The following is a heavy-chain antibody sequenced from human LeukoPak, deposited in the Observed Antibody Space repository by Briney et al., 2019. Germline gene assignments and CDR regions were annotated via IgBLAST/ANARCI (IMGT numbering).Heavy chain of an antibody. J-gene: IGHJ4*02. CDR2: IYHSGST. V-gene: IGHV4-59*02. D-gene: IGHD3-22*01. Sequence: SETLSLTCTVSSGSVNSYYWSWIRQPPGKGLEWIGEIYHSGSTNYNPSLKSRVTISVDKSKNQFSLKLSSVTAADTAVYYCARDPHMYYYDSSGPPNWGQGTLVTVSS. CDR3: ARDPHMYYYDSSGPPN. CDR1: SGSVNSYY.